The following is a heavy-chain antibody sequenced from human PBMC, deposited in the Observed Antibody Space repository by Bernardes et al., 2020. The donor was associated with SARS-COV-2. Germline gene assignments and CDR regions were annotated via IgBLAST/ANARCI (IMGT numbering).Heavy chain of an antibody. D-gene: IGHD3-22*01. CDR1: GYTFTSYD. V-gene: IGHV1-8*01. CDR3: ARRGYYYDRSGYYGGMDV. J-gene: IGHJ6*02. CDR2: MNPNSGNT. Sequence: ASVKVSCKASGYTFTSYDINWVRQATGQGLEWMGWMNPNSGNTGYAQKFQGRVTMTRNTSISTAYMELSSLRSEDTAVYYCARRGYYYDRSGYYGGMDVWGQGTTVNVSS.